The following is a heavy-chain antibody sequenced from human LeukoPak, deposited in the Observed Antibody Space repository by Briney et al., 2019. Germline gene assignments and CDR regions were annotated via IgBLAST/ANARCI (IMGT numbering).Heavy chain of an antibody. D-gene: IGHD2-15*01. J-gene: IGHJ4*02. Sequence: PSETLSLTCTVSGGSISSSSYYWGWIRQPPGKGLEWIGEINHSGSTNYNPSLKSRITISVDTSKNQFSLKLSSVTAADTAVYYCARNSCPSGSCYDNRGYFDYWGQGTLVTVSS. CDR1: GGSISSSSYY. V-gene: IGHV4-39*07. CDR2: INHSGST. CDR3: ARNSCPSGSCYDNRGYFDY.